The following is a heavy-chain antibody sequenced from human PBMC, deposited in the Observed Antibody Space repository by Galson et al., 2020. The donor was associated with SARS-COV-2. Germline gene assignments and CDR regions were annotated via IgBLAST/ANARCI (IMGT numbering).Heavy chain of an antibody. CDR3: AREGSLTGYYDY. CDR2: ISADNGNT. J-gene: IGHJ4*02. V-gene: IGHV1-18*04. CDR1: GYTVTSYG. D-gene: IGHD3-9*01. Sequence: GASVKVSCKASGYTVTSYGISWVRQAPGQGLEWMGWISADNGNTNYAQKLQGRDTMNTDTSTSTAYMEPRRLRSDDTAVYYCAREGSLTGYYDYWGQGTLVTVSS.